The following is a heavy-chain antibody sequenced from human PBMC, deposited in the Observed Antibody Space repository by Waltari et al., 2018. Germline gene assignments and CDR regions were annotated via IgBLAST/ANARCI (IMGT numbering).Heavy chain of an antibody. CDR1: GGSFSGYY. CDR2: INHSGST. D-gene: IGHD2-15*01. CDR3: ASVVVVAGEAFDI. Sequence: QVQLQQWGAGLLKPSETLSLTCAVYGGSFSGYYWSWIRQPPGKGLEWVGEINHSGSTNYNPSLKSRVTISVDPSKNQFSLKLSSVTAADTAVYYCASVVVVAGEAFDIWGQGTMVTVSS. J-gene: IGHJ3*02. V-gene: IGHV4-34*01.